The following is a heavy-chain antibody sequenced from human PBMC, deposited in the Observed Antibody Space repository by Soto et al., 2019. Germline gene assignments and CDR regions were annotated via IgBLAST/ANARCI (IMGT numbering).Heavy chain of an antibody. CDR1: GFTFSRFW. Sequence: EVQLVESGGGLVQRGGSLRVSCAASGFTFSRFWMHWVRQAPGMGLVWVSRINSDGSSTNYTDSVKGRFTISIDNAKNTLYLQMNSLRGEDTAVYYCARAGGSCSGGSCTDKYFYGMDVWGQGTTVTVSS. CDR3: ARAGGSCSGGSCTDKYFYGMDV. D-gene: IGHD2-15*01. J-gene: IGHJ6*02. CDR2: INSDGSST. V-gene: IGHV3-74*01.